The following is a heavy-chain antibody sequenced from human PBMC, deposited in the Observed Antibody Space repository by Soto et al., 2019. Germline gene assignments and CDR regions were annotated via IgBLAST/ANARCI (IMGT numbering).Heavy chain of an antibody. D-gene: IGHD5-12*01. Sequence: QVQLQESGPGLVKPSETLSLTCTVSGGSIRSYYGCWIRQPPGQGLEWIGYIYYRGSANDNPSRKSRVTISVDTSKNQFSLTLRSVTAADTAVYYCASVWLRFDSWGQGTLVTVSS. CDR1: GGSIRSYY. V-gene: IGHV4-59*01. CDR3: ASVWLRFDS. J-gene: IGHJ4*02. CDR2: IYYRGSA.